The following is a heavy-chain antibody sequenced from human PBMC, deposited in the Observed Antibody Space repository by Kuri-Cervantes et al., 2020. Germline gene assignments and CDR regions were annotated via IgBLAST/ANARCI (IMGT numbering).Heavy chain of an antibody. CDR1: GFTFSGYG. CDR3: ARARRYGVGSYDYLYMDV. V-gene: IGHV3-30*04. Sequence: GESLKISCAASGFTFSGYGVCWVRQDPDRGLEWVAVISDDGSRPYYADSVKGRFTISRDNSKNTLYLQMNSLRAEDTAVYYCARARRYGVGSYDYLYMDVRGKGTTVTVSS. J-gene: IGHJ6*03. CDR2: ISDDGSRP. D-gene: IGHD3-10*01.